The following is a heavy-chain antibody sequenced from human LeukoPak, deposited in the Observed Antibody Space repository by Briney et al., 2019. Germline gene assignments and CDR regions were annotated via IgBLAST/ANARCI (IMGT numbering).Heavy chain of an antibody. Sequence: ASVKVSCKASGGTFTSYSISWVRQAPGQGLEWMGGIVPIFGRADYAQKFQGRVTITSDESTSTAYMELSSLRSEDTAVYYCARDRAAAGLNNWFDPWGQGTRVTVSS. CDR1: GGTFTSYS. V-gene: IGHV1-69*13. D-gene: IGHD6-13*01. J-gene: IGHJ5*02. CDR3: ARDRAAAGLNNWFDP. CDR2: IVPIFGRA.